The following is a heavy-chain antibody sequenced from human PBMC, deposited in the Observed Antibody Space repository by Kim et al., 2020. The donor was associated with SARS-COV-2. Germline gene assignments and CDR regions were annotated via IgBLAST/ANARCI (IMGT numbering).Heavy chain of an antibody. Sequence: SETLSLTCTVSGGSFSSGSYYWSWIRQPAGKGLEWIGRIYTSGSTNYNPSLKSRVTISVDTSKNQFSLKLSSVTAADTAVYYCARDDIYYYYGMDVWGQGTTVTVSS. CDR2: IYTSGST. CDR3: ARDDIYYYYGMDV. V-gene: IGHV4-61*02. J-gene: IGHJ6*02. CDR1: GGSFSSGSYY.